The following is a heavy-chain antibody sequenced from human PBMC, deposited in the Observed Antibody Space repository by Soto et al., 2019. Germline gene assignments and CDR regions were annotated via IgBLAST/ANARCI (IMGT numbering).Heavy chain of an antibody. V-gene: IGHV3-15*01. D-gene: IGHD2-15*01. CDR2: IKSKADGETK. CDR3: CVVKRLDQYSTSGYWFDP. CDR1: GFTFSHAW. J-gene: IGHJ5*02. Sequence: GGSLRLSCAASGFTFSHAWMSWVRQAPGKGLESVGRIKSKADGETKDYGAPVRGRFTISRDDAKDTLYLQMNSLRIEDTAVYYCCVVKRLDQYSTSGYWFDPWGPGTLVTVSS.